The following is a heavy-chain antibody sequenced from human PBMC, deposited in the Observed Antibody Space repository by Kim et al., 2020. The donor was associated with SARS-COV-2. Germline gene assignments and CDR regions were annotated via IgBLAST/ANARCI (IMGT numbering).Heavy chain of an antibody. J-gene: IGHJ4*02. V-gene: IGHV4-39*01. CDR1: GGSISSSSYY. D-gene: IGHD6-19*01. CDR3: ARHWRQWLDTTLSYFDY. Sequence: SETLSLTCTVSGGSISSSSYYWGWIRQPPGKGLEWTGSIYYSGRTYYNPSLKSRVTIPVDTSKILFSLKLSSVTAADTAVYYCARHWRQWLDTTLSYFDYWGQGTLVTVSS. CDR2: IYYSGRT.